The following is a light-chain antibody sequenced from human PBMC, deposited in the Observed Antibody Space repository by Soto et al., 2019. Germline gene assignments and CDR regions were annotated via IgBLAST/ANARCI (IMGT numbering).Light chain of an antibody. Sequence: QSVLTQPPSVSGAPGQRVTISCTGSSSNIGAGYDVHWYHQLPGTAPKLLIYVNINRPSGVPDRFSGSKSGTSASLAITGLEAEDEADYYCQSYDSSLSVVFGGGTELTVL. CDR1: SSNIGAGYD. CDR2: VNI. V-gene: IGLV1-40*01. J-gene: IGLJ2*01. CDR3: QSYDSSLSVV.